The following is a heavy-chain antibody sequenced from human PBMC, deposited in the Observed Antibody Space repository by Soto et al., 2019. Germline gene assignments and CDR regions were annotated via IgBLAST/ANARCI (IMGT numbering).Heavy chain of an antibody. D-gene: IGHD3-3*01. J-gene: IGHJ4*01. V-gene: IGHV4-39*01. CDR3: ARHAGTIFQGEKDY. CDR1: GGSLSSSSYY. CDR2: IYYSGST. Sequence: XTLSLPCTVSGGSLSSSSYYWGWIRQPPGKGLEWIGSIYYSGSTYYNPSLKSRVTISVDTYKNQFSLKLSSVPAADTAVYYCARHAGTIFQGEKDYWGHGNMVTASS.